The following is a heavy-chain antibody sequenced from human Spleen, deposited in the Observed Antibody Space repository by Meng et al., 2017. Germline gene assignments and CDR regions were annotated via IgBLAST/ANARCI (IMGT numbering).Heavy chain of an antibody. J-gene: IGHJ4*02. D-gene: IGHD3-9*01. Sequence: VQLVESGGGVVQPGRSLRLSCAASGFTFSSYAMSWVRQAPGKGLEWVSGISGSGGSTYYADSVKGRFTISRDDSKSTLYLQMSGLRIDDTGVYYCTWDDKAVSDYWGQGTLVTVSS. CDR2: ISGSGGST. V-gene: IGHV3-23*04. CDR1: GFTFSSYA. CDR3: TWDDKAVSDY.